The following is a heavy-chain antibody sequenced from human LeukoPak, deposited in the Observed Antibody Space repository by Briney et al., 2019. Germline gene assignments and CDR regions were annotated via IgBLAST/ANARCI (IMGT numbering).Heavy chain of an antibody. CDR1: GGFISSSSYY. CDR3: ARRGGSGSYYNFWFDP. D-gene: IGHD3-10*01. V-gene: IGHV4-39*01. Sequence: SETLSLTCTVSGGFISSSSYYWGWIRQPPGKGLEWIESIYYSGSTYYNPSLKSRVTISVDTSKNQFSLKLSPVTAADTAVYYCARRGGSGSYYNFWFDPWGQGTLVTVSS. J-gene: IGHJ5*02. CDR2: IYYSGST.